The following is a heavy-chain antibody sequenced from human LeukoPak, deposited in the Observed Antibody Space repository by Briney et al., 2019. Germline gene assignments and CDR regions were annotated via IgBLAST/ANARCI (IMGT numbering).Heavy chain of an antibody. D-gene: IGHD4-17*01. CDR2: INHSGST. V-gene: IGHV4-39*07. Sequence: PSETLSLTCTVSGDSISSSDYYWSWIRQPPGKGLEWIGEINHSGSTNYNPSLKSRVTISVDTSKNQFSLKLSSVTAADTAVYYCAREHDYGDYSLDYWGQGTLVTVSS. CDR3: AREHDYGDYSLDY. CDR1: GDSISSSDYY. J-gene: IGHJ4*02.